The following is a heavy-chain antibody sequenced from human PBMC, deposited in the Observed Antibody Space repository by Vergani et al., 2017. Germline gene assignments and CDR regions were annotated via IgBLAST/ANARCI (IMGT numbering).Heavy chain of an antibody. CDR1: EFTFSDVW. J-gene: IGHJ6*03. V-gene: IGHV3-23*04. CDR2: ISGSGGST. Sequence: EGQLVESGGGLVKPGGSLRLSCAASEFTFSDVWMSWVRQAPGKGLEWVSAISGSGGSTYYADSVKGRFTISRDNSKNTLYLQMNSLRAEDTAVYYCAKLLGYCSSTSCEGYMDVWGKGTTVTVSS. D-gene: IGHD2-2*01. CDR3: AKLLGYCSSTSCEGYMDV.